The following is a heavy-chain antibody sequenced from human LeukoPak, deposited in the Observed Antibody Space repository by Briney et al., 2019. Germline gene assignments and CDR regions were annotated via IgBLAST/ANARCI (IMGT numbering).Heavy chain of an antibody. V-gene: IGHV1-18*01. CDR1: GHTFTSYG. J-gene: IGHJ6*03. CDR2: ISTYNGNT. D-gene: IGHD6-13*01. CDR3: ARVVSAAGADYYYDYTEV. Sequence: ASVKVSCKASGHTFTSYGISWVRQAPGQGLEWMGWISTYNGNTNYAQKLQGRVTMTTDTSTSTAYMELRSLRSDDTAVYYCARVVSAAGADYYYDYTEVWGKGTTVTVAS.